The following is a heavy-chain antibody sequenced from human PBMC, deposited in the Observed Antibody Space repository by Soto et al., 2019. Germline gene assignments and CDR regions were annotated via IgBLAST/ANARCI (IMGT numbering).Heavy chain of an antibody. CDR3: AKDTGIAVAGTDDAFDI. D-gene: IGHD6-19*01. V-gene: IGHV3-23*01. Sequence: RGSLRLSCAASGFTFSSYAMSWVRQAPGKGLEWVSAISGSGGSTYYADSVKGRFTISRDNSKNTLYLQMNSLRAEDTAVYYCAKDTGIAVAGTDDAFDIWGQGTMVTVSS. CDR1: GFTFSSYA. CDR2: ISGSGGST. J-gene: IGHJ3*02.